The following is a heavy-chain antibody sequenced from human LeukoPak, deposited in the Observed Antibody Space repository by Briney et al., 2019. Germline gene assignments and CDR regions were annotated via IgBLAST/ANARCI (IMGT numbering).Heavy chain of an antibody. CDR2: INPNSGGT. Sequence: WASVKVSCKASGYMCTGYYMHWVRQAPGQGLEWMGWINPNSGGTNYAQKFQGRVTMTRDTSISTAYMELSSLRSDDTAVYYCARGYCSGDCFTLFDYWGQGTLVTVSS. D-gene: IGHD2-21*02. CDR3: ARGYCSGDCFTLFDY. V-gene: IGHV1-2*02. CDR1: GYMCTGYY. J-gene: IGHJ4*02.